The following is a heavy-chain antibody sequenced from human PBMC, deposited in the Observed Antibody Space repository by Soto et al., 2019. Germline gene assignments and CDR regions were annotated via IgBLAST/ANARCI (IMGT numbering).Heavy chain of an antibody. Sequence: GASVKVSCKASGYTFTGYYMHWVRQAPGQGLEWMGWINPNSGGTNYAQKFQGWVTMTRDTSISTAYMELSRLRSDDTAVYYCARDRLATVAVNHYYYYGMDVWGQGTTVTVSS. J-gene: IGHJ6*02. D-gene: IGHD6-19*01. CDR2: INPNSGGT. CDR3: ARDRLATVAVNHYYYYGMDV. V-gene: IGHV1-2*04. CDR1: GYTFTGYY.